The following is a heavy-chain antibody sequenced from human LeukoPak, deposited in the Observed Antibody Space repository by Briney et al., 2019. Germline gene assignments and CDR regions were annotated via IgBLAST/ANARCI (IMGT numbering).Heavy chain of an antibody. CDR1: GFTFSSYA. V-gene: IGHV3-23*01. CDR2: ISSSGGTT. D-gene: IGHD6-19*01. J-gene: IGHJ4*02. CDR3: AKAGIAVPATPEY. Sequence: GGSLRLSCAASGFTFSSYAMNWVRQAPGKGLEWVSVISSSGGTTYYSDSVKGRFIISRDNSKNTLYLQMNSLRAEDTAVYYCAKAGIAVPATPEYWGQGTPVTVSS.